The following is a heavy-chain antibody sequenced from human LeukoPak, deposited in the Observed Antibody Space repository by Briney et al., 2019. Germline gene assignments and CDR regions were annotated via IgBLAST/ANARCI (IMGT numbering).Heavy chain of an antibody. CDR1: GFTFSNYG. CDR2: IWFDGSNK. V-gene: IGHV3-33*01. Sequence: GGSLRLSCAASGFTFSNYGMHWVRQAPGKGLEWVAVIWFDGSNKFYADSVKGRFTISRDNSKNTLYLQMNGLRAEDTAVYYCARDRLGYRSGGSCYSAYDGFDIWGQGTMVTVSS. D-gene: IGHD2-15*01. CDR3: ARDRLGYRSGGSCYSAYDGFDI. J-gene: IGHJ3*02.